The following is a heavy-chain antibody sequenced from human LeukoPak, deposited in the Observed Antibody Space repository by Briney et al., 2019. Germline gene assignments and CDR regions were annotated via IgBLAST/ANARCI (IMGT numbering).Heavy chain of an antibody. Sequence: ASVKVSCKVSGYTLTELSMHWVRQAPGQGLEWMGWISAYNGNTNYAQKLQGRVTMTTDTSTSTAYMELRSLRSDDTAVYYCARDAVGTTVTSSYMDVWGKGTTVTVSS. J-gene: IGHJ6*03. D-gene: IGHD4-17*01. CDR2: ISAYNGNT. CDR3: ARDAVGTTVTSSYMDV. V-gene: IGHV1-18*01. CDR1: GYTLTELS.